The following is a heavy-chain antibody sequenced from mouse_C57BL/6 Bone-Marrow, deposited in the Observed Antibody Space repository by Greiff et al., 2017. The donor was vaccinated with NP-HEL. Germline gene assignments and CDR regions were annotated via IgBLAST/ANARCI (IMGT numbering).Heavy chain of an antibody. D-gene: IGHD1-1*01. CDR1: GFTFSDYG. Sequence: DVMLVESGGGLVQPGGSLKLSCAASGFTFSDYGMAWVRQAPRKGPEWVAFISNLAYSIYYADTVTGRFTISRENAKNTLYLEMSSLRSEDTAMYYCARRSYYGSSYLYYAMDYWGQGTSVTVSS. V-gene: IGHV5-15*04. J-gene: IGHJ4*01. CDR2: ISNLAYSI. CDR3: ARRSYYGSSYLYYAMDY.